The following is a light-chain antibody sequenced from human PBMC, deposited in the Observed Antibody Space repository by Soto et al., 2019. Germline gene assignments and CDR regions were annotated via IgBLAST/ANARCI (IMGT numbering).Light chain of an antibody. CDR1: SSNLGAGYD. Sequence: QSVLTQPPSVSGAPGQRGTIPCTGNSSNLGAGYDVHWYQQLPGTAPKLVIYGNRNRPSGVPERFSGSKSGTSASLAITGLQDEDEGDYSFHAYDYSLTAAVFGGGTKLTVL. CDR3: HAYDYSLTAAV. J-gene: IGLJ3*02. CDR2: GNR. V-gene: IGLV1-40*01.